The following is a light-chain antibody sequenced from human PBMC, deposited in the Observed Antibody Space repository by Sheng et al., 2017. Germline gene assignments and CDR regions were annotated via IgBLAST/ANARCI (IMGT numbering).Light chain of an antibody. CDR1: SSNIGAGYD. J-gene: IGLJ2*01. CDR3: QSYDNSLSVWV. CDR2: NYN. Sequence: QSVLTQPPSVSGAPGQSVTISCSGSSSNIGAGYDVHWYQQFPGTAPKLLIFNYNTRSSGVPDRFSGSKSGTSASLAVTGLHVDDEADYYCQSYDNSLSVWVFGGGTKLTVL. V-gene: IGLV1-40*01.